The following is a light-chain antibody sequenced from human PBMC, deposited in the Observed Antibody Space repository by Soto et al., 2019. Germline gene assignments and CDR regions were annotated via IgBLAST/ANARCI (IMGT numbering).Light chain of an antibody. Sequence: QAVVTQPPSVSGTPGQTVIISCSGSNSNIATYSVYWYQQLPGTAPKLLISEDDQRPSGVPDRFSGSKSDTSASLAIAGLRSGDEGDYYCAAWDDSLTILFGGGTKVTVL. CDR1: NSNIATYS. V-gene: IGLV1-47*01. CDR2: EDD. J-gene: IGLJ2*01. CDR3: AAWDDSLTIL.